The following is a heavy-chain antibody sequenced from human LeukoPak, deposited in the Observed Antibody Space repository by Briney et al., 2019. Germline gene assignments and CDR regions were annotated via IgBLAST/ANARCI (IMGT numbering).Heavy chain of an antibody. V-gene: IGHV4-59*01. CDR3: ARGGYDSSGNYYFDY. CDR2: MFYSGST. D-gene: IGHD3-22*01. Sequence: PSETLSLNCTVSGGSISSYYWSWIRQPPGKGLEWIGYMFYSGSTNYSPSPKSRVTISLDTSKSQFSLKLSSVTAADTAVYYCARGGYDSSGNYYFDYWGQGTLVTVSS. CDR1: GGSISSYY. J-gene: IGHJ4*02.